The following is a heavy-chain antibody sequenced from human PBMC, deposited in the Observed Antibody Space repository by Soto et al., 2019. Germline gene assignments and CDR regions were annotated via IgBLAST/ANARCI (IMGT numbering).Heavy chain of an antibody. CDR2: IYYSGST. CDR3: ARTKVDTAMVEYFDY. Sequence: SETLSLTCTVSGGSISSGGYYWSWIRQHPGKGLEWIGYIYYSGSTYYNPSLKSRVTISVDTSKNQFSLKLSSVTAADTAVYYCARTKVDTAMVEYFDYWGQGTLVTVSS. V-gene: IGHV4-31*03. CDR1: GGSISSGGYY. D-gene: IGHD5-18*01. J-gene: IGHJ4*02.